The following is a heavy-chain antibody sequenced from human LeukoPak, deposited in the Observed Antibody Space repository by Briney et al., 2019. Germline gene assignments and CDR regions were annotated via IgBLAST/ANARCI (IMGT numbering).Heavy chain of an antibody. CDR2: INPSGGST. V-gene: IGHV1-46*01. Sequence: ASVKVSCKASGYTFTSYGISWVRQAPGQGLEWMGIINPSGGSTSYAQKFQGRVTMTRDTSTSTVYMELSSLRSEDTAVYYCARVGLPGSYYSYFDYWGQGTLVTVSS. D-gene: IGHD3-10*01. J-gene: IGHJ4*02. CDR1: GYTFTSYG. CDR3: ARVGLPGSYYSYFDY.